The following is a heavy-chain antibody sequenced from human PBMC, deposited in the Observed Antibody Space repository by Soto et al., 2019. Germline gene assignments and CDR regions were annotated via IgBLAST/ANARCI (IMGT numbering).Heavy chain of an antibody. Sequence: EVQLVESGGGLVQPGGSLRLSCAASGFTVSSDYMSWVRQAPGKGLEWVSVIYSDGSTYYAASVKGRFTISRHNSKNTPYLQMNSLRAEDTAVYYCARDPYYVSSGYLASNGMDVWGQGTTVTVSS. J-gene: IGHJ6*02. CDR1: GFTVSSDY. CDR2: IYSDGST. V-gene: IGHV3-53*04. CDR3: ARDPYYVSSGYLASNGMDV. D-gene: IGHD3-22*01.